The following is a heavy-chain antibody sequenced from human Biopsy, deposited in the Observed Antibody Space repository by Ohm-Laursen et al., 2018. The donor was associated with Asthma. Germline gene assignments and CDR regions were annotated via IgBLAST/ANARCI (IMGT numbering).Heavy chain of an antibody. D-gene: IGHD6-19*01. V-gene: IGHV1-69*13. CDR3: ARCQVGYSSGWSLLLKKIYYSGMDV. CDR1: GGTFSSFA. CDR2: MMTVFGTT. J-gene: IGHJ6*02. Sequence: SVNLSCKAPGGTFSSFAISWVRQAPGQGLEWLGGMMTVFGTTNYAPKFQGKVTITADESTSTAYMEVTSLRSEDTAIYYCARCQVGYSSGWSLLLKKIYYSGMDVWGQGTAVTVSS.